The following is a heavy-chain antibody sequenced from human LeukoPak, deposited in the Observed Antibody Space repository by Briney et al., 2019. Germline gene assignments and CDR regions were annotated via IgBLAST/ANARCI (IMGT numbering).Heavy chain of an antibody. V-gene: IGHV4-4*02. CDR2: LYHSGST. D-gene: IGHD5-18*01. CDR1: GGSISSSNW. CDR3: ASNTAAISYYYGMDV. J-gene: IGHJ6*01. Sequence: SGTLSLTCAVSGGSISSSNWWCWVRLPPGMGLEWIAELYHSGSTNYNPSLKSRVTISVDKSKNQFSLKLSSVTAADTAVYYCASNTAAISYYYGMDVWGKGTTVSVSS.